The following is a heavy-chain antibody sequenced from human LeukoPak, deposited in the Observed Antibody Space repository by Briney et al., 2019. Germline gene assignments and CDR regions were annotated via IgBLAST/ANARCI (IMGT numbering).Heavy chain of an antibody. CDR2: INWNGGST. J-gene: IGHJ3*02. V-gene: IGHV3-20*04. CDR3: ARDPGLSIAI. D-gene: IGHD3-16*01. CDR1: GFSFDDYG. Sequence: GGSLRLSCAASGFSFDDYGMGWVRQAPGKGLEWVSGINWNGGSTGYADSVKGRFTISRDNAKNYLYLQMNSLRAEDTALYYCARDPGLSIAIWGHGTMVTVSS.